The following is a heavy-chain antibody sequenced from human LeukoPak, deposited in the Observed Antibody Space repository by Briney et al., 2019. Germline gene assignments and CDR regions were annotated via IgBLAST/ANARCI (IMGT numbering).Heavy chain of an antibody. Sequence: AGGSLRLSCAASGSTFDDYAMHWVRQAPGKGLEWVSGISWNSGSIGYVDSVKGRFTISRDNAKNSLYLQMNSLRAEDTALYYCAKAIGSSWAFDAFDIWGQGTMVTVSS. J-gene: IGHJ3*02. CDR1: GSTFDDYA. D-gene: IGHD6-13*01. CDR3: AKAIGSSWAFDAFDI. CDR2: ISWNSGSI. V-gene: IGHV3-9*01.